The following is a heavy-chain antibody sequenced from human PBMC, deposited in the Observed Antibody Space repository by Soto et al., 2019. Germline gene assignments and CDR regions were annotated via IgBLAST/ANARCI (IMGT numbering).Heavy chain of an antibody. J-gene: IGHJ4*02. CDR1: GGSISSSSYY. CDR2: IYYSGST. Sequence: SETLSLTCTVSGGSISSSSYYWGWIRQPPGKGLEWIGSIYYSGSTYYNPSLKSRVTISVDTSKNQFSLELSSVTAADTAVYYFARSRGRPGYFDYWGQGTLVTVSS. D-gene: IGHD5-12*01. CDR3: ARSRGRPGYFDY. V-gene: IGHV4-39*01.